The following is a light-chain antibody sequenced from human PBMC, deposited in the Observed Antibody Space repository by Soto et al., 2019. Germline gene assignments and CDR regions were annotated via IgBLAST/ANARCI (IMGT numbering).Light chain of an antibody. CDR2: KAS. J-gene: IGKJ1*01. V-gene: IGKV1-5*03. CDR1: QSIYDW. CDR3: QQYNIYWT. Sequence: DIQMTQSPSTLSASVGDRVTITCRASQSIYDWLAWYQQKPGKAPKLLIYKASNLESGVPSRFSGSASGTEFTLTISSLQPDDFATYYCQQYNIYWTFGQGTKVEIK.